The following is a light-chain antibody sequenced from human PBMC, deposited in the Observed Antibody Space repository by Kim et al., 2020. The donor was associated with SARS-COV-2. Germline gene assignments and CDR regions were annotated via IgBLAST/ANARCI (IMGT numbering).Light chain of an antibody. CDR1: QTVSSN. J-gene: IGKJ1*01. Sequence: VSPGERATLSCRASQTVSSNLAWYQQKPGQAPRLLIYGASTRATGIPARFSGSGSGTEFTLTISSLQSEDFAVYYCQQHNNWPWTFGQGTKVDIK. CDR3: QQHNNWPWT. V-gene: IGKV3-15*01. CDR2: GAS.